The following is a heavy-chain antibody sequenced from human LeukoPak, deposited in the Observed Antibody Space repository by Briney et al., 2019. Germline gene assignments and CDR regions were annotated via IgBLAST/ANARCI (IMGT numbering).Heavy chain of an antibody. Sequence: GGSLRLSCAASGFTVSSNYMSWVRQAPGKGLEWVSVVYSGGSTYYADSVKGRFTISRHNSNNTLYLQMNSLRAEDTAVYYCAAGHYYYYGMDVWGQGTTVTVSS. CDR3: AAGHYYYYGMDV. J-gene: IGHJ6*02. CDR2: VYSGGST. CDR1: GFTVSSNY. D-gene: IGHD6-13*01. V-gene: IGHV3-53*04.